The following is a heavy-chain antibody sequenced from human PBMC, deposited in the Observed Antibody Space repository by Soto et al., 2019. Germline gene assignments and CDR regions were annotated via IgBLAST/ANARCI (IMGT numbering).Heavy chain of an antibody. CDR1: GFTFSSYA. J-gene: IGHJ5*02. D-gene: IGHD3-10*01. Sequence: EVQLLESGGGLVQPGGSLRLSCAASGFTFSSYAMSWVRQAAGKGLEWVSAISGGGGSTYYADSVKGRFTISRDNSKNTLYLQMNSLRAEDTAVYYCAKDPWFGELLSGFDPWGQGTLVTVSS. CDR3: AKDPWFGELLSGFDP. V-gene: IGHV3-23*01. CDR2: ISGGGGST.